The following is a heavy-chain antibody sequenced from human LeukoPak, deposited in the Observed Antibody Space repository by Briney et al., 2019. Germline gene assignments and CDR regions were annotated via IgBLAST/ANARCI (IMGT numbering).Heavy chain of an antibody. J-gene: IGHJ5*02. CDR2: VSSSSSYI. CDR1: GFTFSSYS. V-gene: IGHV3-21*01. D-gene: IGHD6-6*01. CDR3: MASSSDRP. Sequence: GGSLRLSCAASGFTFSSYSMNWVRQAPGKGLEWVSSVSSSSSYIYYADSVKGRFTISRDNAKNSLYLQMNSLRAEGTAVYYCMASSSDRPWGQGTLVTVSS.